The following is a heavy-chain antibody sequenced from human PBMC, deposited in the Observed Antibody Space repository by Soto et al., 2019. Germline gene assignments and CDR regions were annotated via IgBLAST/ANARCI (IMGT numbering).Heavy chain of an antibody. CDR3: VLRAGDY. Sequence: EVQLMESGGGVARPGGSLRLSCATSGFTFSSNSMNWVRQVPGKRLEWVSRIVAGDDTTYYTDSVEGRFTISRDDSKGTLYLQMNSLKVEDTAIYFCVLRAGDYWGQGTLVTVSS. D-gene: IGHD3-9*01. CDR2: IVAGDDTT. J-gene: IGHJ4*02. V-gene: IGHV3-23*01. CDR1: GFTFSSNS.